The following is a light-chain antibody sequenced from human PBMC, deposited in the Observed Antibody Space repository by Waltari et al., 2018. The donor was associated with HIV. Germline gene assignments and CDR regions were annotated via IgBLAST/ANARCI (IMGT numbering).Light chain of an antibody. Sequence: DIQMTQSPSTMSASVGDSVTITCRASQNINNWLAWYQQKPGKAPKVLIYKASALQGGVPSRFSGSGSGTEFTLTISSLQPDDFATYYCQQYNTYSYTFGQGTKLEIK. CDR2: KAS. V-gene: IGKV1-5*03. CDR3: QQYNTYSYT. J-gene: IGKJ2*01. CDR1: QNINNW.